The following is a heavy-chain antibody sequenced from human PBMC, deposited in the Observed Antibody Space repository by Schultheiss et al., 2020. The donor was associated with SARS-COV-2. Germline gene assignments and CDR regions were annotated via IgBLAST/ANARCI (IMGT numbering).Heavy chain of an antibody. CDR2: ISGSGGST. CDR1: GFTFSSYG. J-gene: IGHJ6*02. D-gene: IGHD3-10*01. Sequence: GGSLRLSCAASGFTFSSYGMHWVRQAPGKGLEWVSAISGSGGSTYYADSVKGRFTISRDNSKNTLYLQMNSLRAEDTAVYYCARGGDYYGSGSYFGSYYCYYGMDVWGQGTTVTVSS. CDR3: ARGGDYYGSGSYFGSYYCYYGMDV. V-gene: IGHV3-23*01.